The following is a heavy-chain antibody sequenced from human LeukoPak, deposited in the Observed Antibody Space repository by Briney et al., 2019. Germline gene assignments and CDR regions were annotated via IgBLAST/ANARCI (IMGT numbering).Heavy chain of an antibody. CDR3: ARANKERYCSSTSCYRGGHFDY. V-gene: IGHV4-59*08. J-gene: IGHJ4*02. CDR2: IFYSGTT. D-gene: IGHD2-2*01. CDR1: GDSMSGYY. Sequence: SETLSLTCSVSGDSMSGYYWSWIRQPPGKALEWIGYIFYSGTTKYNPSLKSRVTMSADTSKNHFSLKLYSVTAADTAVYYCARANKERYCSSTSCYRGGHFDYWGQGTLVTVSS.